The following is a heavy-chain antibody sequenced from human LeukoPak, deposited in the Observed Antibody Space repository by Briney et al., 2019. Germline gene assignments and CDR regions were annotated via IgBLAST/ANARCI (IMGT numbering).Heavy chain of an antibody. CDR1: GFTFSSYW. D-gene: IGHD4-17*01. CDR3: ARGNGDLPFDY. J-gene: IGHJ4*02. V-gene: IGHV3-7*05. Sequence: GGSLRLSCAASGFTFSSYWMSWVRQAPGKGLEWVANIKQDGSEKYYVDSVKGRFTISRDNAKNSLYLQMNSLRAEDTAVYYCARGNGDLPFDYWGQGTLVTVSP. CDR2: IKQDGSEK.